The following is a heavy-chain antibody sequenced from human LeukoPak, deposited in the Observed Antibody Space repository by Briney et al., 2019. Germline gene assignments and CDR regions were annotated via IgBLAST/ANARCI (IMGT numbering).Heavy chain of an antibody. CDR3: TRGAGTSWFDY. CDR1: GYTFTVNY. V-gene: IGHV1-2*02. Sequence: ASVKVSCEPSGYTFTVNYLHWVRQAPGQGLEWVGWMNPNSGVTVYAQNFQGRVTVTRDTSISTAYMELSSLTSDDTAVYYCTRGAGTSWFDYWGQGSLVTVSS. D-gene: IGHD2-2*01. CDR2: MNPNSGVT. J-gene: IGHJ4*02.